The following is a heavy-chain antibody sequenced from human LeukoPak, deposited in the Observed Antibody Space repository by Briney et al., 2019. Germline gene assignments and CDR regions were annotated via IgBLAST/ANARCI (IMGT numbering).Heavy chain of an antibody. J-gene: IGHJ4*02. Sequence: PGGSLRLSCAASGFTFSSYSMNWVRQAPGKGLEWVSSISSRSSYKSYVDSVKGRFTISRDNVKNSLYLQMNSLRAEDTAVYYCAKDLAVAGVFDYWGQGTLVTVSS. CDR2: ISSRSSYK. CDR1: GFTFSSYS. CDR3: AKDLAVAGVFDY. V-gene: IGHV3-21*01. D-gene: IGHD6-19*01.